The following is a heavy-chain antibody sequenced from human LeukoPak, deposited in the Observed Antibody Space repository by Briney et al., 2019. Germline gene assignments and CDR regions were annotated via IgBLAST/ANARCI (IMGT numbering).Heavy chain of an antibody. J-gene: IGHJ4*02. V-gene: IGHV4-38-2*02. D-gene: IGHD6-19*01. CDR3: ARSRTGLSSGWSDY. CDR2: IFHSGNT. CDR1: GFSISSGYY. Sequence: TETLSLTCTVSGFSISSGYYWGWIRQPPGKGLEWIGIIFHSGNTYYNPSLNSRLTIFVDTSKNQFSLKLNSVTVADTAVYFYARSRTGLSSGWSDYWGQGMLVTVSS.